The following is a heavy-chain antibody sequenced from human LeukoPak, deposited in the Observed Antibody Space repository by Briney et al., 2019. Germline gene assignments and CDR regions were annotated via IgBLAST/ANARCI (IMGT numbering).Heavy chain of an antibody. D-gene: IGHD6-19*01. CDR3: AKLAVADYFDY. Sequence: GGSLRLSCEASGFTFNTYSMNWARQAPGKGLEWVSSIDSSGGYMFYADSVKGRFTISRDNSKNTLYLQMNSLRAEDTAVYYCAKLAVADYFDYWGQGTLVTVS. CDR1: GFTFNTYS. J-gene: IGHJ4*02. V-gene: IGHV3-21*01. CDR2: IDSSGGYM.